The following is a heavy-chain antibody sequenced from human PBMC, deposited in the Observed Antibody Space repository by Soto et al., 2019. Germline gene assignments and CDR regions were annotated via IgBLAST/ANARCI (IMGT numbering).Heavy chain of an antibody. J-gene: IGHJ4*01. CDR1: GFTFTSFA. CDR3: AADLYYYGSGSYYNSDY. V-gene: IGHV1-58*01. D-gene: IGHD3-10*01. CDR2: IVVGSGNT. Sequence: SVKVSCKASGFTFTSFAVQWVRQARGQRLEWIGWIVVGSGNTNYAQKFQERVTIARDMSTSTAYMELSSLRSEDTAVYYCAADLYYYGSGSYYNSDYWG.